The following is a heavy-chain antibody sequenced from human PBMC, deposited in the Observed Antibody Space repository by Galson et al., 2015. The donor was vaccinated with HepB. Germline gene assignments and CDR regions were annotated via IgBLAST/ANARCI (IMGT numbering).Heavy chain of an antibody. CDR2: ISYDGGTK. CDR1: GFIFSIYG. D-gene: IGHD3-22*01. Sequence: SVRLSCTASGFIFSIYGIHWVRQAPGKGLEWVAVISYDGGTKYYAESLKGRFTISRDNSNNTLYLHMNSLRAEDTAVYYCAKGDDSSGHYNIDSWGQGTLVTVSS. J-gene: IGHJ4*02. V-gene: IGHV3-30*18. CDR3: AKGDDSSGHYNIDS.